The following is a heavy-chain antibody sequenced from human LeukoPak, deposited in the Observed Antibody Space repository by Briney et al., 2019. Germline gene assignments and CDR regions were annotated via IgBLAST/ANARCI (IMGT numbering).Heavy chain of an antibody. Sequence: GGSLRLSCAASAFTFSSYSMNWVRQAPGKGLEWVSSISSSGSYIYYADSVKGRFTISRDNAKNSLYLQMNSLRAEDTAVYYCARDFRGCSGGSCYSYFDYWGQGTLVTVSS. CDR3: ARDFRGCSGGSCYSYFDY. CDR2: ISSSGSYI. D-gene: IGHD2-15*01. V-gene: IGHV3-21*01. CDR1: AFTFSSYS. J-gene: IGHJ4*02.